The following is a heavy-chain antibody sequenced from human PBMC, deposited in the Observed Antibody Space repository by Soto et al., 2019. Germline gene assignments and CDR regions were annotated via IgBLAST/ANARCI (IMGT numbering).Heavy chain of an antibody. Sequence: ASVKVSCKASGYTFTSYGISWVRQAPGQGLEWMGWISAYNGNTNYAQKLQGRVTMTTDTSTSTAYMELRSLRSDDTAVYYCARRASGWYADDAFDIWGQGTMVNVSS. V-gene: IGHV1-18*04. CDR1: GYTFTSYG. CDR2: ISAYNGNT. D-gene: IGHD6-19*01. J-gene: IGHJ3*02. CDR3: ARRASGWYADDAFDI.